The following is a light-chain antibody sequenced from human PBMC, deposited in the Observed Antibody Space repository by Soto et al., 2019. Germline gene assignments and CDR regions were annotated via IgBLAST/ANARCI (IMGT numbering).Light chain of an antibody. V-gene: IGKV1-27*01. Sequence: DIQISQSRSTLSASVGATLTISSQATEGISNYLAWYQQKPANVPQHLIYAASTLQSGVPPRFSGSRAGTAFTPTTNRLQSEDFAVYYCQRYNNWTLTFCGGTKVDIK. CDR2: AAS. CDR1: EGISNY. J-gene: IGKJ4*01. CDR3: QRYNNWTLT.